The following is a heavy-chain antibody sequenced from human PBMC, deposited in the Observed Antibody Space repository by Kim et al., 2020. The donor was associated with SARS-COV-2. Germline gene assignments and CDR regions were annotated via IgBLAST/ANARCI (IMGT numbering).Heavy chain of an antibody. CDR3: ARHARVSTEYFGY. J-gene: IGHJ4*02. CDR1: GGSISSSPDY. CDR2: ISYSGST. V-gene: IGHV4-39*01. Sequence: SETLSLTCTVSGGSISSSPDYWGWIRQPPGKGLEWIGTISYSGSTYYNPSLKSRLTISVDTSKNQFSLDLSSVTAADTAVYFCARHARVSTEYFGYWGQG.